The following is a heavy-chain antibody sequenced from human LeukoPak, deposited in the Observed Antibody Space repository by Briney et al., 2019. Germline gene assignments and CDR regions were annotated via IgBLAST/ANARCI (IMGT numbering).Heavy chain of an antibody. D-gene: IGHD1-26*01. Sequence: PGGSLRLSCAASGFTFSTYSMNWVRQAPGKGLEWVSSISVSSNYIYYADSVKGRFTISRDNAKNSLYLQMNSLRAEDTAAYYCARDLYSDNLGAFDIWGQGTMVTVSS. CDR2: ISVSSNYI. V-gene: IGHV3-21*01. J-gene: IGHJ3*02. CDR1: GFTFSTYS. CDR3: ARDLYSDNLGAFDI.